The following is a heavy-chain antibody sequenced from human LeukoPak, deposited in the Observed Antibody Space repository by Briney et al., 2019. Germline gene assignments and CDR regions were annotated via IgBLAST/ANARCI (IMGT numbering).Heavy chain of an antibody. Sequence: AETLSLTCTVSGCSISSSSYYWGWIRQPPGKGLEWIGSIYYSGSTYYNPSLKSRVTISVDTSKNQFSLKLSSVTAADTAVYYCARDGGWYYWGQGTLVTVSS. CDR2: IYYSGST. CDR3: ARDGGWYY. D-gene: IGHD1-14*01. CDR1: GCSISSSSYY. J-gene: IGHJ4*02. V-gene: IGHV4-39*07.